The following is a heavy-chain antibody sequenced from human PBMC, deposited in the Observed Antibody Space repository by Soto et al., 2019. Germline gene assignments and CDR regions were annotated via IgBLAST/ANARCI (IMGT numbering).Heavy chain of an antibody. Sequence: GGSLRLSCAASGFTFSNAWMNWVRQAPGKGLEWVGRIKSKTDGGTTDYAAPVKGRFTISRDDSKNTLYLQMNSLKTEDTAVYYCTTERDYYGSGSYYPYYFDYWGQGTLVTVSS. CDR3: TTERDYYGSGSYYPYYFDY. V-gene: IGHV3-15*07. CDR1: GFTFSNAW. CDR2: IKSKTDGGTT. D-gene: IGHD3-10*01. J-gene: IGHJ4*02.